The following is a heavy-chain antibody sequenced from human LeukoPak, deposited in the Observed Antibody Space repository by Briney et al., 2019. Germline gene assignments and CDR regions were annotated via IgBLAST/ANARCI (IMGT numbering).Heavy chain of an antibody. D-gene: IGHD1-26*01. CDR3: ARNSGSYFVYAFDI. J-gene: IGHJ3*02. Sequence: SETLSLTCTVSGGSISSYYWSWIRQPPGKGLEWIGYIYYSGSTNYNPSLKSRVTISVDTSKNQFSLKLSSVTAADTAVYYCARNSGSYFVYAFDIWGQGTMVTVSS. CDR1: GGSISSYY. CDR2: IYYSGST. V-gene: IGHV4-59*01.